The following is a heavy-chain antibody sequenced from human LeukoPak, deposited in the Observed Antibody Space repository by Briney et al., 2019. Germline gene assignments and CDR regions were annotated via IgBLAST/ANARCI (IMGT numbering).Heavy chain of an antibody. J-gene: IGHJ3*02. CDR2: IKQDGSEK. D-gene: IGHD6-13*01. CDR1: GFTFSSNW. V-gene: IGHV3-7*03. CDR3: ARERSSLIRGAFDI. Sequence: PGGSLRLSCAASGFTFSSNWMSWVRQAPGKGLEWVANIKQDGSEKYYVDSVKGRFTISRDNAKNSLYLQMNSLRAEDTAVYYCARERSSLIRGAFDIWGQGTMVTVSS.